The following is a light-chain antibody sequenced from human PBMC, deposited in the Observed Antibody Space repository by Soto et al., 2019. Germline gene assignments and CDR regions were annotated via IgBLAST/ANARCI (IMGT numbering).Light chain of an antibody. Sequence: FIHPPAILSLSRREKATLSFRASQRVSSSYLAWYQQKPGQAPRLLIYDASNRATGIPARFSGTGSGTDFTLTINNLEPEDFAVYYCQVCTNLSIAFGRGTRLEFK. V-gene: IGKV3-11*01. CDR3: QVCTNLSIA. CDR2: DAS. J-gene: IGKJ5*01. CDR1: QRVSSSY.